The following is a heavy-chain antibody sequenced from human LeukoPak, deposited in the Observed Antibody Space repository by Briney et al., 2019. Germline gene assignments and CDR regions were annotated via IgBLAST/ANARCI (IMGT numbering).Heavy chain of an antibody. V-gene: IGHV4-39*01. D-gene: IGHD1-26*01. CDR2: IFNSGTT. Sequence: PSETLSLTCTVSGGSISSSTYFWGWIRQPPGKGLEWIGSIFNSGTTYYNPSLKSRVTISVDPSKNQFSLKLNSVTAADTAVYYCARHGSYYFWFDPWGQGTLVTVSS. J-gene: IGHJ5*02. CDR3: ARHGSYYFWFDP. CDR1: GGSISSSTYF.